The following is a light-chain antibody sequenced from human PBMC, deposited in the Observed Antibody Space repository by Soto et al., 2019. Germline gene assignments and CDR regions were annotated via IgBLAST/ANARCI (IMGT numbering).Light chain of an antibody. CDR3: QQADSFPLT. CDR2: AAS. Sequence: DIQMTQSPSSVSASVGDRVIVTCRASQGISSWLVWYQQKLGEAPKLLIFAASRLQSGVPSRFSGSGSGTDFTLTISSLQPEDFGTYFCQQADSFPLTFGGGTKVEIK. CDR1: QGISSW. V-gene: IGKV1D-12*01. J-gene: IGKJ4*01.